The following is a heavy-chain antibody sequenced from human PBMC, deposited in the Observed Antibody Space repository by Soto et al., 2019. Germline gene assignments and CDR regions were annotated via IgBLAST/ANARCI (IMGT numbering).Heavy chain of an antibody. CDR1: GGFFSGYY. D-gene: IGHD3-9*01. CDR3: ARGLGILTGYFPRGNWFDP. V-gene: IGHV4-34*01. CDR2: INHSGST. Sequence: QVQLQQWGAGLLKPSETLSLTCAVYGGFFSGYYWSWIRQPPGKGLEWIGEINHSGSTNYNPSLKSRVTISVDTSKNQFSLKLSSVTAADTAVYYCARGLGILTGYFPRGNWFDPWGQGTLVTVSS. J-gene: IGHJ5*02.